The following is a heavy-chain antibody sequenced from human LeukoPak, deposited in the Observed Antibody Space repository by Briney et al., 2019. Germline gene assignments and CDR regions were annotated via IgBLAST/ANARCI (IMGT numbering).Heavy chain of an antibody. J-gene: IGHJ6*03. CDR2: INHSGST. CDR1: GGSFRGYY. Sequence: AETLSLTCAVYGGSFRGYYWSGIRQPPGKELEWIGEINHSGSTNYNPSLKSRVTISVDTSKNQFSLKLSSVTAADTAVYYCARVRYSSSSPYYYYYMDVWGKGTTVTVSS. D-gene: IGHD6-6*01. CDR3: ARVRYSSSSPYYYYYMDV. V-gene: IGHV4-34*01.